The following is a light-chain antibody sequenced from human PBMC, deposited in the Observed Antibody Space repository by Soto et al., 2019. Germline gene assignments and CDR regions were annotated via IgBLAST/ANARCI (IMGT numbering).Light chain of an antibody. V-gene: IGKV1-33*01. CDR2: DAS. Sequence: DIQMTQSPYSLSASVGDRVTITCQASQDISNYLNWYQQKPEKAPKLLIYDASNLETGVPSRFSGSGSGTDFTFTISSLQPEDIATYYCQQYDNLPPFTFGPGTKVDIK. CDR3: QQYDNLPPFT. J-gene: IGKJ3*01. CDR1: QDISNY.